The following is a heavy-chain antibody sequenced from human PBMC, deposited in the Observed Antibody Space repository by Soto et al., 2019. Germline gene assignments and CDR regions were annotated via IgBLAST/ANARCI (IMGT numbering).Heavy chain of an antibody. V-gene: IGHV4-39*01. D-gene: IGHD6-19*01. J-gene: IGHJ3*01. Sequence: QLRLQESGPGQVKASETLSLTCSISGDSISSDQYCWGWVRQPPGKGLEWIGSVYYSGTSYRKPSLKSLLTMSVDTATKLFSLRLTSVTAADTAIYNCARPATVAPPDAFQVWSQGTLVTVSS. CDR2: VYYSGTS. CDR3: ARPATVAPPDAFQV. CDR1: GDSISSDQYC.